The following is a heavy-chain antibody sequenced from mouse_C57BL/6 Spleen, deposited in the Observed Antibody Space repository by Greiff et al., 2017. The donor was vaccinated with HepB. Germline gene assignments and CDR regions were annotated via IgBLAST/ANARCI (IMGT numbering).Heavy chain of an antibody. J-gene: IGHJ2*01. D-gene: IGHD1-1*01. Sequence: QVQLQQSGAELMKPGASVKLSCKATGYTFTGYWIEWVKQRPGHGLEWIGEILPGGGSTNYNEKFKGKATFTADTSSNTAYMQLSSLTTEDSAIYYCASGTTVVAPYFDYWGQGTTLTVSS. CDR2: ILPGGGST. CDR1: GYTFTGYW. CDR3: ASGTTVVAPYFDY. V-gene: IGHV1-9*01.